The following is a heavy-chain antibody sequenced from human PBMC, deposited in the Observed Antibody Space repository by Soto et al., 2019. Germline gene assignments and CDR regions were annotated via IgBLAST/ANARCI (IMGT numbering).Heavy chain of an antibody. CDR1: GFTFSSYS. D-gene: IGHD2-21*02. Sequence: DVQLLESGGGLVQPGGSLRISCAASGFTFSSYSMTWVRQAPGKGMEWVSTISGSGGSTYYIDSVKGRFTISRDNSKNTVYLQMNSLSAEDTAVYYCAKDWTAIWGQGTMVTVSS. V-gene: IGHV3-23*01. CDR3: AKDWTAI. J-gene: IGHJ3*02. CDR2: ISGSGGST.